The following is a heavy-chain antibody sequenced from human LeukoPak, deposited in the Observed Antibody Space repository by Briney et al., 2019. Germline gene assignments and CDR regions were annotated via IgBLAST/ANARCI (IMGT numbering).Heavy chain of an antibody. CDR2: IYHSGSP. CDR1: GGSISSNNW. CDR3: ARVNINNWHSCDY. Sequence: PSGTLSLTCAVSGGSISSNNWWGWVRQPPGKGLEWIGEIYHSGSPNYNPSLKSRVTISVDKSRNHFSLNLSSVTAADAAVYYCARVNINNWHSCDYWGQGTLVTVSS. V-gene: IGHV4-4*02. J-gene: IGHJ4*02. D-gene: IGHD1-1*01.